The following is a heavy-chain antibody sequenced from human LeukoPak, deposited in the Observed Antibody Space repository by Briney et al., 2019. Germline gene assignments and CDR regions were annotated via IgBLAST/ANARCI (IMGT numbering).Heavy chain of an antibody. CDR3: ARGTTDYYGSGSYYYIDS. Sequence: SETLSLTCTVSGGSISSCGYYWSWIRQHPGKGLEWTGYIYYSRSTYYNPSLKSGATISVATSKTQFSLKLSSVSAGDTAVYSCARGTTDYYGSGSYYYIDSWGQGTLVTVSS. D-gene: IGHD3-10*01. V-gene: IGHV4-31*03. CDR2: IYYSRST. CDR1: GGSISSCGYY. J-gene: IGHJ4*02.